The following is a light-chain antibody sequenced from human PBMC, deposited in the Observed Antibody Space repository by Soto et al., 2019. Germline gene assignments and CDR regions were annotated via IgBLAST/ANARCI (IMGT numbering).Light chain of an antibody. CDR3: QQRNSWPLT. Sequence: EIVLTQSPATLSLSPGERATLSCRASQNVGGYLAWYKQKPGQAPRLLISDASNRAAGIPARFSGIGSGKDFPLTISSLGPEDFAVYYCQQRNSWPLTFGGGTKVDIK. CDR1: QNVGGY. J-gene: IGKJ4*01. V-gene: IGKV3-11*01. CDR2: DAS.